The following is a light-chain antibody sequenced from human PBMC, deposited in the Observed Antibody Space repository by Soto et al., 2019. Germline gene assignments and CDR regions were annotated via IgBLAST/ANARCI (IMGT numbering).Light chain of an antibody. J-gene: IGLJ2*01. CDR2: NTN. Sequence: QTVVTQEPSFSVSPGGTITLTCGLTSGSVSTSYYPSWYQQTPGQAPRTLIYNTNTRSSGVPDRFSGSILGSKAALTIMGAQADDESDYYCMLYMGSGLVFGGGTKVTVL. CDR1: SGSVSTSYY. V-gene: IGLV8-61*01. CDR3: MLYMGSGLV.